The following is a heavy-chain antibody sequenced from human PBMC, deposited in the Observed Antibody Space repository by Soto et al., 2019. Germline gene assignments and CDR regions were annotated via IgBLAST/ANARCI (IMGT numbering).Heavy chain of an antibody. CDR1: GYTLTSYG. CDR2: ISAYNGNT. J-gene: IGHJ3*02. CDR3: ARGYCSSTSCYAGDGAFDI. D-gene: IGHD2-2*01. V-gene: IGHV1-18*01. Sequence: QVQLVQSGAEVKKPGASVKVSCKASGYTLTSYGIIWVRQAPGQGLEWMGWISAYNGNTNYAQKLQGRVTMTTDTPSSTAYTELRSLRSADTAVYYCARGYCSSTSCYAGDGAFDIWGQGTMVTVSS.